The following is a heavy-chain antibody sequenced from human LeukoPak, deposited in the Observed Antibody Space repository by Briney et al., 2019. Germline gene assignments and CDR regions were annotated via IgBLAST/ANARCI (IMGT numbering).Heavy chain of an antibody. CDR2: ISGSGGST. CDR3: AKDSALLWFGEPYDAFDI. V-gene: IGHV3-23*01. Sequence: GGSLRLSCAASGFTFSSYAMSWVRQAPGKGLEWVSAISGSGGSTYYADSVKGRFTISRDNSKNTLYLQMNSLRAADTAVYYCAKDSALLWFGEPYDAFDIWGQGTMVTVSS. J-gene: IGHJ3*02. D-gene: IGHD3-10*01. CDR1: GFTFSSYA.